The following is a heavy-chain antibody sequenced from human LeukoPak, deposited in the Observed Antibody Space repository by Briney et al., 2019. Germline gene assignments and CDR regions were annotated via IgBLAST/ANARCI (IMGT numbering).Heavy chain of an antibody. CDR3: ARDGGYCSGGSCYGFDY. CDR1: GGTFSSYA. J-gene: IGHJ4*02. CDR2: IIPIFGTA. D-gene: IGHD2-15*01. V-gene: IGHV1-69*01. Sequence: GSSVKVSCKASGGTFSSYAISWVRQAPGQGLEWMGGIIPIFGTANYAQKFQGRVTITADESTSTAYMELSSLRSEDTAVYYCARDGGYCSGGSCYGFDYWGQGTLVTVSS.